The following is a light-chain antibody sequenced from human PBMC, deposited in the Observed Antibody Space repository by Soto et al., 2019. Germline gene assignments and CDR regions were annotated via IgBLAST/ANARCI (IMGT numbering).Light chain of an antibody. CDR3: LQHNSYPRT. Sequence: DIPMTQSPSSLSASVGDRVTITCRASQGIRTDLGRYQQKPGKAPKRLIYSASSLQSGVPSRFSGSGSGTEFTLTISSLQPEDFATYYCLQHNSYPRTFGQGTKVEIK. J-gene: IGKJ1*01. CDR1: QGIRTD. V-gene: IGKV1-17*01. CDR2: SAS.